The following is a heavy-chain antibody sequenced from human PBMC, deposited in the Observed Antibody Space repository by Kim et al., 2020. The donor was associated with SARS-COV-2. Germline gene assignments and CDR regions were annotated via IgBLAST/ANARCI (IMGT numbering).Heavy chain of an antibody. D-gene: IGHD6-13*01. CDR1: GYSFTSYW. Sequence: GESLKISCKGSGYSFTSYWIGWVRQMPGKGLEWIGIIYPGDSDTRYSPSFQGQVTISADKSISTAYLQWSSLKASDTAMYYCARRSSAGRAAAGKAHAFDIWGQATMVTVSS. CDR3: ARRSSAGRAAAGKAHAFDI. CDR2: IYPGDSDT. J-gene: IGHJ3*02. V-gene: IGHV5-51*01.